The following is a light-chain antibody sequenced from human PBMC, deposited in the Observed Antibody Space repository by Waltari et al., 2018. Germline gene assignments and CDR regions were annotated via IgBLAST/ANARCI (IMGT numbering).Light chain of an antibody. V-gene: IGLV3-25*03. CDR2: KDI. J-gene: IGLJ3*02. Sequence: SYELTQPPSVSVSPGQTARITCSADVLPSQYVYWHHKKPGQAPVVVIYKDIERPSGIPERFSASTSGTTVALTIRGVQVEDEADYYCQSADNSGTWVFGGGTKLTVL. CDR1: VLPSQY. CDR3: QSADNSGTWV.